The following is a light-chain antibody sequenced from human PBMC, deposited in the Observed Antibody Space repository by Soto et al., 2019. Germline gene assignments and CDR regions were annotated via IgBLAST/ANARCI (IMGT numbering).Light chain of an antibody. CDR3: QQYNNWPPKYT. CDR2: GAS. V-gene: IGKV3-15*01. J-gene: IGKJ2*01. Sequence: EIVMTQSPGTLSVSPGETATLSCRASQSVSSNLAWYQQKPGQAPRLLIYGASTRATGIPARFSGSGSGTEFTLTISSLQSEDFAVYYCQQYNNWPPKYTFGQGTKLEIK. CDR1: QSVSSN.